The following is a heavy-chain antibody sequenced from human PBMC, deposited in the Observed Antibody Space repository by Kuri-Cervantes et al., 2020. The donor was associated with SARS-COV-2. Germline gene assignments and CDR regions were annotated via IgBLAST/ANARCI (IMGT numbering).Heavy chain of an antibody. D-gene: IGHD3-16*02. V-gene: IGHV4-61*02. CDR2: IYTRGST. CDR3: ASSRASMITFGGVIDNFDY. J-gene: IGHJ4*02. CDR1: GGSISSGSYY. Sequence: SETLSLTCTVSGGSISSGSYYWSWIRQPAGKGLEWIGRIYTRGSTNYNPSLKSRVTISVDTSKNQFSLKLSSVTAADTAVYYCASSRASMITFGGVIDNFDYWGQGTLVTVSS.